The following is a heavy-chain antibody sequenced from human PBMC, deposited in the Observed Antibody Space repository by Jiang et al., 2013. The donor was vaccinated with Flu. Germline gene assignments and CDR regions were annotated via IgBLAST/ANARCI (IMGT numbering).Heavy chain of an antibody. CDR1: GYTFDNYG. CDR2: ISAYNGNV. D-gene: IGHD6-19*01. Sequence: GAEVKKPGASVKVSCKASGYTFDNYGINWVRQAPGQGLEWMGWISAYNGNVNYAQNVQDRVTMTTDTATSTTYMELRSLTSNDTAVYYCARDVGITVAAAAGHWGQGTLVTVSS. V-gene: IGHV1-18*01. CDR3: ARDVGITVAAAAGH. J-gene: IGHJ4*02.